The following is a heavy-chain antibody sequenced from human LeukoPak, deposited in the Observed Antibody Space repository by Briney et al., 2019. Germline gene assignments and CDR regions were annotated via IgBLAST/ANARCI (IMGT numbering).Heavy chain of an antibody. J-gene: IGHJ4*02. D-gene: IGHD1-26*01. V-gene: IGHV1-24*01. CDR2: FDPEDGET. CDR1: GYTLTELS. Sequence: ASVKVSCKVSGYTLTELSMHWVRQAPGKGLEWMGGFDPEDGETIYAQKFQGRVTMTEDTSTDTAYMELSSLRSEDTAVYYCATVPRQYRELGFDYWGQGTLVTVSS. CDR3: ATVPRQYRELGFDY.